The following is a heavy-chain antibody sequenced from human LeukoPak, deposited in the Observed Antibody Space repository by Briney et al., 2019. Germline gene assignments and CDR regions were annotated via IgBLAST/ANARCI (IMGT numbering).Heavy chain of an antibody. CDR2: IKQDGSEK. V-gene: IGHV3-7*01. J-gene: IGHJ6*03. D-gene: IGHD3-3*01. CDR1: GFTFSSYS. Sequence: PGGSLRLSCAASGFTFSSYSMNWVRQAPGKGLEWVANIKQDGSEKYYVDSVKGRFTISRDNAKNSLYLQMNSLRAEDTAVYYCARDQVYDFWSGRYYYYYYYMDVWGKGTTVTVSS. CDR3: ARDQVYDFWSGRYYYYYYYMDV.